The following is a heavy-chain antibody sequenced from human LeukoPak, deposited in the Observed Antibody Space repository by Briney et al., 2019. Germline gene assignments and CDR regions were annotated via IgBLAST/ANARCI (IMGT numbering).Heavy chain of an antibody. CDR1: GYTFTSYD. V-gene: IGHV1-8*01. J-gene: IGHJ6*03. Sequence: ASVKVSCKPSGYTFTSYDINWVRQATGQGLEWMGWMNPNSGNTGYAQKFQGRVTMTRNTSISTAYMELSSLRSEDTAVYYCAREVGDDEATRYYYYYYMDVWGKGTTVTISS. D-gene: IGHD2-21*02. CDR2: MNPNSGNT. CDR3: AREVGDDEATRYYYYYYMDV.